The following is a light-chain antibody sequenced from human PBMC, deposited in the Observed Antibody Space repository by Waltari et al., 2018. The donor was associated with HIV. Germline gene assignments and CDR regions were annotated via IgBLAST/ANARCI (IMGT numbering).Light chain of an antibody. Sequence: DIQMTQSPSTLSASVGDRVTITCRASESFSDWLAWYQKKPGKAPKLLVFQASRLQSGVPPRFSGSGSGTDFTLTISSLQPEDFATYYCQQSYSTPPEKTFGQGTKVEIK. CDR1: ESFSDW. V-gene: IGKV1-39*01. CDR3: QQSYSTPPEKT. CDR2: QAS. J-gene: IGKJ1*01.